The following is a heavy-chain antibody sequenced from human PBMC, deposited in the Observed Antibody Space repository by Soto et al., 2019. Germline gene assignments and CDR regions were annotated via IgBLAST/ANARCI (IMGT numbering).Heavy chain of an antibody. Sequence: QITLNESGPTLVKSTQTLTLTCTFSGFSLSTRDVGVGWIRQPPGEALEWLGVVYWDDSKTYSPSVESRLTITKDTSKNQVVLRMTKMDPVDTATNYCAHCRGGVASFWGQGTLVTVSS. CDR1: GFSLSTRDVG. J-gene: IGHJ4*02. D-gene: IGHD2-2*01. CDR3: AHCRGGVASF. CDR2: VYWDDSK. V-gene: IGHV2-5*02.